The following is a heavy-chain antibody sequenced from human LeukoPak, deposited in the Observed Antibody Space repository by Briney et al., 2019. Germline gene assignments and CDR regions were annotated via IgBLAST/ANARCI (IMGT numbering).Heavy chain of an antibody. CDR2: IYHSGST. Sequence: PSGALSLTCTVSGGSISYYYWSWIRQPPGKGLEWIGHIYHSGSTNYNPSFKSRVTISVDTSKNHFSLELSSVTAADTAVYYCVRHAATRHNYGMDVWGRGTTVTVSS. V-gene: IGHV4-59*08. J-gene: IGHJ6*02. D-gene: IGHD2-15*01. CDR3: VRHAATRHNYGMDV. CDR1: GGSISYYY.